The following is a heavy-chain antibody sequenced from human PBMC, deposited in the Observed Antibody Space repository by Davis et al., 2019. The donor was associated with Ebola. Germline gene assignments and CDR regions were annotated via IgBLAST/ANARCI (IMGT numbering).Heavy chain of an antibody. J-gene: IGHJ4*02. Sequence: GESLKISCAASGFTFRSYAMSWVRQAPGKGLEWVSVVYSGGTTNYADSVKGRFTISTDNSKNTLYLQMNSLRVEDTAVYYCADVFAAYWGQGTLVTVSS. CDR1: GFTFRSYA. CDR2: VYSGGTT. CDR3: ADVFAAY. D-gene: IGHD2-21*01. V-gene: IGHV3-66*01.